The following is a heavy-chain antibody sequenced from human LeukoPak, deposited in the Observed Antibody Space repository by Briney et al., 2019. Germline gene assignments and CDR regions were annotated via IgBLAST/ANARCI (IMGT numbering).Heavy chain of an antibody. CDR1: GFTFSSYA. CDR3: AKSLDFWSGYYTPFDY. Sequence: PGGSLRLSCAASGFTFSSYAMSWVRQAPGKGLEWVSAISGSGGSTYYADSVKGRFTISRDNSKNTLYLQMNSLRAEDTAVYYCAKSLDFWSGYYTPFDYWGQGTLVTVSS. CDR2: ISGSGGST. J-gene: IGHJ4*02. V-gene: IGHV3-23*01. D-gene: IGHD3-3*01.